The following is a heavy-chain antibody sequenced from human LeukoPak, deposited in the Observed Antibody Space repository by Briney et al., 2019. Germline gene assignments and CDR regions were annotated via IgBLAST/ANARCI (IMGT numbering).Heavy chain of an antibody. CDR1: GGSFSGYY. J-gene: IGHJ4*02. Sequence: SETLSLTCAVYGGSFSGYYWTWIRQPPGKGLEWIGYIYYSGSTNYNPSLKSRVTISIDTSKNQFSLKLSSVTAADTAVYYCAREDYYFDSWGQGTLVTVSS. CDR3: AREDYYFDS. V-gene: IGHV4-59*01. CDR2: IYYSGST.